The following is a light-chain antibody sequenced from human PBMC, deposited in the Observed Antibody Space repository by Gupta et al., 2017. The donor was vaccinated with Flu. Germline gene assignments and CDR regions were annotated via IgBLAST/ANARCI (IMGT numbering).Light chain of an antibody. CDR2: VER. J-gene: IGLJ1*01. CDR3: QLSYNCSHHYV. Sequence: GKKASIACGGNNIGGKSVHWYQQKPGQAPVLVFFVERDRPPAIPERFSGSNSGNAATLTISRVEVGDEADYYCQLSYNCSHHYVFGGGTKLTVL. V-gene: IGLV3-21*03. CDR1: NIGGKS.